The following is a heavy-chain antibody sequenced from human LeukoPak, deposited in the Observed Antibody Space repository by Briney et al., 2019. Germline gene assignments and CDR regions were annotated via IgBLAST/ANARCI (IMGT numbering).Heavy chain of an antibody. V-gene: IGHV3-64D*06. CDR1: GFIFSSYA. CDR2: ITSNGGST. Sequence: GGSLRLSCSASGFIFSSYAMHWVRQAPGKGLEYVSAITSNGGSTYYADSVKGRFTISRDNSKNMLFLQMSSLRAEDTAVYYCVKPRSGSYFDYWGQGTLVTVSS. J-gene: IGHJ4*02. CDR3: VKPRSGSYFDY. D-gene: IGHD3-10*01.